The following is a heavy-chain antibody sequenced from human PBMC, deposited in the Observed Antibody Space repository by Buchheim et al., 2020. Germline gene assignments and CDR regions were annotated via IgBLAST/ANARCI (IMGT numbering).Heavy chain of an antibody. D-gene: IGHD2-2*02. CDR3: ARGGYCSSTSCYKHAFDI. V-gene: IGHV4-34*01. CDR1: GGPFSGYY. CDR2: INHSGST. Sequence: QVQLQQWGAGLLKPSETLSLTCAVYGGPFSGYYWSWIRQPPGKGLEWIGEINHSGSTNYNPSLKSRVTISVDTSKNQFSLKLSSVTAADTAVYYCARGGYCSSTSCYKHAFDIWGQGT. J-gene: IGHJ3*02.